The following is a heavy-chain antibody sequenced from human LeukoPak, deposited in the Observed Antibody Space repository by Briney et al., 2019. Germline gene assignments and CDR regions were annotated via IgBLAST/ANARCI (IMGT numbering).Heavy chain of an antibody. J-gene: IGHJ5*02. CDR2: IYYSGGT. Sequence: PSETLSLTCTVSGGSISSSSYYWGWIRQPPGKGLEWIGSIYYSGGTYYNPSLKSRVTISVDTSKNQFSLKLSSVTAADTAVYYCARVLRFLEWSENWFDPWGQGALVTVSS. D-gene: IGHD3-3*01. CDR3: ARVLRFLEWSENWFDP. V-gene: IGHV4-39*01. CDR1: GGSISSSSYY.